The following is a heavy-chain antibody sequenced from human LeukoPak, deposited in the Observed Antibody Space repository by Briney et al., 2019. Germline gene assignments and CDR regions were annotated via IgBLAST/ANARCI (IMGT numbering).Heavy chain of an antibody. J-gene: IGHJ4*02. D-gene: IGHD1-26*01. CDR3: ARGGATE. V-gene: IGHV3-23*01. CDR2: LSGSGSST. Sequence: PGGSLRLSCAASGFTFSSYAMSWVRQAPGKGLEWVSALSGSGSSTYYADSVKGRFTISRDNANNSLYVQMNSLRDEDTAVYYCARGGATEWGQGTLVTVSS. CDR1: GFTFSSYA.